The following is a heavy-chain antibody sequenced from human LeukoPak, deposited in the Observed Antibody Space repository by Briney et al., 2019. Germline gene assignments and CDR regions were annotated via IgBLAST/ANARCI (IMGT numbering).Heavy chain of an antibody. CDR1: GYDFARFW. CDR3: ARSTYYYDSSGYWHQPFFQH. CDR2: IYPGDSDT. J-gene: IGHJ1*01. D-gene: IGHD3-22*01. Sequence: PGESLKISCKGSGYDFARFWIAWVRQMPGKGLEWMGIIYPGDSDTRYSPSFQGQVTISADKSISTAYLQWSSLKASDTATYYCARSTYYYDSSGYWHQPFFQHWGQGTLVTVSS. V-gene: IGHV5-51*01.